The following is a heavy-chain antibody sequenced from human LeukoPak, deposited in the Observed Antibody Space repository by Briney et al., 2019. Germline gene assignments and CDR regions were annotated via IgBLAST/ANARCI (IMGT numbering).Heavy chain of an antibody. V-gene: IGHV3-53*01. CDR2: IYSGGST. CDR3: ARDRGSGYYDY. D-gene: IGHD3-22*01. Sequence: GGSLRLSCAASGLTVRSNYMSWLREAPGKGLEWVSVIYSGGSTYYAESVKGRFTISRDNSKNPPYLQMNSLRAEDTAVYYCARDRGSGYYDYWGQGTLVTVSS. J-gene: IGHJ4*02. CDR1: GLTVRSNY.